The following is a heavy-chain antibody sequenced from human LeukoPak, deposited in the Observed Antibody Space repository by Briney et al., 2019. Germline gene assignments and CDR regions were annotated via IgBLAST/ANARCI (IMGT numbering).Heavy chain of an antibody. CDR1: GFTFSSYA. CDR3: ARGQVARSYYYDSSGYHFDY. D-gene: IGHD3-22*01. CDR2: ISYDGSNK. V-gene: IGHV3-30-3*01. J-gene: IGHJ4*02. Sequence: GGSLRLSCAASGFTFSSYAMHWVRQAPGKGLEWVAVISYDGSNKYYADSVKGRFTISRDNSKNTLYLQMNSLRAEDTAVYYCARGQVARSYYYDSSGYHFDYWGQGTLVTVSS.